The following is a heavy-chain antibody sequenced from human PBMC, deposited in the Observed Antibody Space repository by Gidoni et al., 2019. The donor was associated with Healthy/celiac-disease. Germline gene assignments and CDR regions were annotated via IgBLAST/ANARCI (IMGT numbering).Heavy chain of an antibody. D-gene: IGHD3-16*02. Sequence: EVQLVESGGGLVQPGGSLRLPFAASGFPFLSYSLNWVRQAPGKGLEWVSYISSSSSTIYYADSVKGRFTISRDNAKNSLYLQMNSLRAEDTAVYYCARAHYYDYVWGSYRYGMDVWGQGTTVTVSS. V-gene: IGHV3-48*01. CDR2: ISSSSSTI. CDR3: ARAHYYDYVWGSYRYGMDV. CDR1: GFPFLSYS. J-gene: IGHJ6*02.